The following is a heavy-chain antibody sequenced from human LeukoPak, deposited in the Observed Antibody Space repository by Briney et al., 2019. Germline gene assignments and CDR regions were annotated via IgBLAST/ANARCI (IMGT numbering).Heavy chain of an antibody. V-gene: IGHV3-33*01. J-gene: IGHJ3*02. CDR3: ARDQVSGSPRPLAYAFDI. CDR1: SFTFSSYC. D-gene: IGHD3-10*01. Sequence: GASLRLSCAASSFTFSSYCMHWARQAPGKGLGCLAVVWFDGRNTNYADSVNDRLTTSRNNSKNTVYLQMNMLRAEDTAVYYCARDQVSGSPRPLAYAFDIWGQGTMVTVSS. CDR2: VWFDGRNT.